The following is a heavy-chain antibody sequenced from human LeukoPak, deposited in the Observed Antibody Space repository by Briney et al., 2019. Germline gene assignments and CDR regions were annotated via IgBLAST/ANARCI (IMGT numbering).Heavy chain of an antibody. CDR3: AREYTAMEIIDY. CDR1: GFTFSSYA. J-gene: IGHJ4*02. V-gene: IGHV3-30-3*01. Sequence: GGSLRLSCAASGFTFSSYAMHWVRQAPGKGLEWVAVISYDGSNKYNADSVKGRFTISRDNSKNTLYLQMNSLRAEDTAVYYCAREYTAMEIIDYWGQGTLVTVSS. CDR2: ISYDGSNK. D-gene: IGHD5-18*01.